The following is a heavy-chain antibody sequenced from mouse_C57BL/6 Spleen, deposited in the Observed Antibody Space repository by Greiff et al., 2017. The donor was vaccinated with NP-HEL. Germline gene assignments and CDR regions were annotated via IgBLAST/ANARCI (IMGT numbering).Heavy chain of an antibody. Sequence: QVQLQQSGAELVRPGASVTLSCKASGYTFTDYEMHWVKQTPVHGLEWIGAIDPETGGTAYNQKFKGKAILTADKSSSTAYMALRSLTSEDSAVYYCTRYYGLLYAMDYWGQGTSVTVSS. V-gene: IGHV1-15*01. D-gene: IGHD1-2*01. J-gene: IGHJ4*01. CDR2: IDPETGGT. CDR3: TRYYGLLYAMDY. CDR1: GYTFTDYE.